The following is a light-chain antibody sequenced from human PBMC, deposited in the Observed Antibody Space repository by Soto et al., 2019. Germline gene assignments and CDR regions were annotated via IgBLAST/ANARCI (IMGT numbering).Light chain of an antibody. CDR1: GSDVGSYNR. CDR2: DVS. CDR3: SSYTSSNTYV. J-gene: IGLJ1*01. Sequence: QSALTQPPSVSGSPGQSITISCTGNGSDVGSYNRVSWYQQPPGTAPKLMIYDVSNRPSGVPDRFSGSKSGNTASLTISGLQAEDEADYYCSSYTSSNTYVFGTGTKLTVL. V-gene: IGLV2-18*02.